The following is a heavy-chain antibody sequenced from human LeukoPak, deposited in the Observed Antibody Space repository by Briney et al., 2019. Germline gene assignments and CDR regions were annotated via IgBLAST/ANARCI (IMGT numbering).Heavy chain of an antibody. Sequence: PSETLSLTCTVSGCSISSYYWSWLRQPAGKGLEWIGRIYTSGSTNYNPSLKSRVTTSVDTSKNQFSLKLSSVTAADTAVYYCAGGYSYGWGLNWFDPWGQGTLVTVSS. V-gene: IGHV4-4*07. J-gene: IGHJ5*02. D-gene: IGHD5-18*01. CDR1: GCSISSYY. CDR3: AGGYSYGWGLNWFDP. CDR2: IYTSGST.